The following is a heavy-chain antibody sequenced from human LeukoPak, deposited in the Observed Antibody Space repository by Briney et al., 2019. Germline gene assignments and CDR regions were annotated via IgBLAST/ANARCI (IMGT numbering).Heavy chain of an antibody. CDR3: AKDIGWLAFED. CDR1: GFTFSSYA. Sequence: GGSLRLSCAGSGFTFSSYAMSWVRQAPGKGLEWVSAISGSGDNTYYADSVKGRFTISRDNSENTVYLQMNSLRVEDTALYYCAKDIGWLAFEDWGQGTLVTVSS. CDR2: ISGSGDNT. D-gene: IGHD6-19*01. J-gene: IGHJ4*02. V-gene: IGHV3-23*01.